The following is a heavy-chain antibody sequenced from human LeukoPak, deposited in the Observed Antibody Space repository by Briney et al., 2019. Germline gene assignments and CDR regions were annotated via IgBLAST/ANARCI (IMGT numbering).Heavy chain of an antibody. J-gene: IGHJ2*01. CDR2: IYTSGST. V-gene: IGHV4-61*02. CDR1: GGSISSGSYY. D-gene: IGHD3-22*01. Sequence: SQTLSLTCTVSGGSISSGSYYWSWIQQPAGKGLEWIGRIYTSGSTNYNPSLKSRVTISVDTSKNQFSLKLSSVTAADTAVYYCARGGRGVQYYYDSTGHFDLWGRGTLVTVSS. CDR3: ARGGRGVQYYYDSTGHFDL.